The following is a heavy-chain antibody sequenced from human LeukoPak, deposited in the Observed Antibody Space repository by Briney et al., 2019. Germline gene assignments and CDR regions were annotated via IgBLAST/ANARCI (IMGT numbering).Heavy chain of an antibody. CDR2: INHSGSA. J-gene: IGHJ3*02. D-gene: IGHD4-17*01. CDR3: AMTTVTTGRSSFDI. V-gene: IGHV4-34*01. CDR1: GGSFSGYY. Sequence: SETLSLTCAVYGGSFSGYYWSWIRQPPGKGLEWIGEINHSGSADYNPSLKSRVTISVDTSKNHLSLKLSSVAAADTAVYYCAMTTVTTGRSSFDIWAQGTVVTVSS.